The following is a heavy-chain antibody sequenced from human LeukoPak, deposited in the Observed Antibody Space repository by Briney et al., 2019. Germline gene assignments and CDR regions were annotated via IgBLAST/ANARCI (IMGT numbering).Heavy chain of an antibody. CDR1: GFTLSTNA. V-gene: IGHV3-23*01. D-gene: IGHD1-26*01. J-gene: IGHJ4*02. CDR2: ISGGGAST. CDR3: AKDVGKWESLHFFDY. Sequence: GGSLRLSCLTSGFTLSTNAMSWVRQAPGKGLEWISGISGGGASTYYADSVKGRFTISRDDSRNTLYLQMNSLRGDDTAVYYCAKDVGKWESLHFFDYWGQGTLVTVSS.